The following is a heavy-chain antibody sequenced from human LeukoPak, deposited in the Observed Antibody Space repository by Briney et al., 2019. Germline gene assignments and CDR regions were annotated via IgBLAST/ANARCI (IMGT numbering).Heavy chain of an antibody. J-gene: IGHJ3*02. CDR2: IYYSGST. V-gene: IGHV4-59*08. Sequence: SETLSLTCTVSGGSISSYYWSWIRQPPGKGLEWIGYIYYSGSTNYNPSLKSRVTISVDTSKNQFSLELSSVTAADTAVYYCARQVYYDSMSTDAFDIWGQGTMVTVSS. D-gene: IGHD3-22*01. CDR1: GGSISSYY. CDR3: ARQVYYDSMSTDAFDI.